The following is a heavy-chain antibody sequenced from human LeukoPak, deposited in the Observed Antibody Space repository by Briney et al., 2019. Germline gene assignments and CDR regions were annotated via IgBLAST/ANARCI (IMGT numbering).Heavy chain of an antibody. Sequence: SQTLSLTCAVSGGSISSGGYYWSWLRPPPGQGLEWIGYIYHSGSTYYNPSLKSRVTISVDRSKNQFSLKLSSVTAADTAVYYCARVAESWEFDYWGQGTLVTVSS. V-gene: IGHV4-30-2*01. CDR2: IYHSGST. J-gene: IGHJ4*02. D-gene: IGHD1-26*01. CDR1: GGSISSGGYY. CDR3: ARVAESWEFDY.